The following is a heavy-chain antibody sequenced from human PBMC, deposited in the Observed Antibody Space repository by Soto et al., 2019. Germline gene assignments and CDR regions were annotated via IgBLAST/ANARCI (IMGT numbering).Heavy chain of an antibody. D-gene: IGHD3-10*01. Sequence: WETLSVTCTVSGASLSDYFWSWIRQPAGKGLEWIGRIYASGYSSYNASLKSRVSMSIDTSKKQFSLKLSSVTAADTAVYYCARSQYGGGSYYWFDPWGQGTLVTVSS. V-gene: IGHV4-4*07. CDR1: GASLSDYF. CDR2: IYASGYS. J-gene: IGHJ5*02. CDR3: ARSQYGGGSYYWFDP.